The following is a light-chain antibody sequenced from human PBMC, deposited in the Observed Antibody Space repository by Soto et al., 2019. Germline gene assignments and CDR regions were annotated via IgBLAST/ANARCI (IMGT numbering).Light chain of an antibody. V-gene: IGLV2-8*01. Sequence: QSALTQPPSASGSPGQSVTISCTGTSSDVGGYDYVSWYQQHPGKAPKLMIYEVNKRPSGVPDRFSGSKSGNTASLTVSGLQAEDEADYYCSSYVGTNRGYVFGTRTKLTVL. J-gene: IGLJ1*01. CDR2: EVN. CDR3: SSYVGTNRGYV. CDR1: SSDVGGYDY.